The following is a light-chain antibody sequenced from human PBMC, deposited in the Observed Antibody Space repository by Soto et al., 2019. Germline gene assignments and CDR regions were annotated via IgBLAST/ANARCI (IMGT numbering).Light chain of an antibody. CDR3: QQYNNWPPWT. J-gene: IGKJ1*01. CDR1: QSISSD. V-gene: IGKV3-15*01. CDR2: GAS. Sequence: EVVMTQSPATLSVSPGERATLSCRASQSISSDLAWYQQKPGQAPRLLIYGASTRASDIPARFSGSGSGTEFTLTISSLQSEDFAVYYCQQYNNWPPWTVGQGTKVEFK.